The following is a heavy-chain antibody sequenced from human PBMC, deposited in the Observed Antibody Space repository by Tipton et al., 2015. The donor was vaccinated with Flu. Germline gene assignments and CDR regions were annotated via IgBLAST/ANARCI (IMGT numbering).Heavy chain of an antibody. CDR2: IHRSGNT. CDR3: ARRWGATIYWYFDL. V-gene: IGHV4-38-2*01. J-gene: IGHJ2*01. Sequence: LRLSCEVSGDSITSDYYWGWIRQPPGKGLEWLGNIHRSGNTYYNSSLKSRVTISLDKSKNQFSLKLSSVTAADTAVYYCARRWGATIYWYFDLWGRGTLVTVSS. CDR1: GDSITSDYY. D-gene: IGHD1-26*01.